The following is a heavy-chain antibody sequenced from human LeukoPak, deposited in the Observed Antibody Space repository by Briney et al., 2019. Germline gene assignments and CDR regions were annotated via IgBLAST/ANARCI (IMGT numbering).Heavy chain of an antibody. J-gene: IGHJ4*02. CDR1: GYTFTGYY. CDR2: INPNSGGS. Sequence: ASVKISCKASGYTFTGYYMHCVRQAPGQGLEWIRWINPNSGGSSYAQKFQGRVTMTRDKSISTAYMELSRLRSDDTAVYYCARDSHGDSTGGLDYWGQGTLVTVSS. D-gene: IGHD4-17*01. CDR3: ARDSHGDSTGGLDY. V-gene: IGHV1-2*02.